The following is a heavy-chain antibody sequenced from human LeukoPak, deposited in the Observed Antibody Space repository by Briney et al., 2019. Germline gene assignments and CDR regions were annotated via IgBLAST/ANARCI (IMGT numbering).Heavy chain of an antibody. V-gene: IGHV3-7*03. J-gene: IGHJ6*02. D-gene: IGHD3-10*01. CDR2: IKQDGSEK. CDR3: AREDHVWFGEQYYYYGMDV. CDR1: GFTFSSYW. Sequence: GGSLRLSCAASGFTFSSYWMSWVRQAPGKGLEWVANIKQDGSEKYYVDSVKGRYTISRDNAKNSLYLQMNSLRAEDTAVYYCAREDHVWFGEQYYYYGMDVWGQGTTVTVSS.